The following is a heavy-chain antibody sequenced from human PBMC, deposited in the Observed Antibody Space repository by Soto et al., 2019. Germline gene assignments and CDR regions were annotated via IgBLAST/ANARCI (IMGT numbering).Heavy chain of an antibody. V-gene: IGHV1-18*01. D-gene: IGHD1-26*01. CDR3: ARDAAVGLFDY. Sequence: ASVKVSCKASGYTFTNYAIHWVRQAPGQGLEWMGWISAYNGNTNYAQKLQGRVTMTTDTSTSTAYMELRSLRSDDTAVYYCARDAAVGLFDYWGQGTLVTVSS. CDR1: GYTFTNYA. J-gene: IGHJ4*02. CDR2: ISAYNGNT.